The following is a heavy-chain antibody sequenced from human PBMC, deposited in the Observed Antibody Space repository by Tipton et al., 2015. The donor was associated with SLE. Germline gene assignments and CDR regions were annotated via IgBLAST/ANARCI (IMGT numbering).Heavy chain of an antibody. Sequence: SLRLSCAASGFTVSSNYMNWVRQAPGKGLEWVSVIYSGGSTYYADSVKGRFTISRDNSKNTLYLQMNSLRAEDTAVYYCAKDRGGFGDFFDYWGQGTLVTVSS. J-gene: IGHJ4*02. CDR3: AKDRGGFGDFFDY. CDR1: GFTVSSNY. V-gene: IGHV3-53*01. CDR2: IYSGGST. D-gene: IGHD3-10*01.